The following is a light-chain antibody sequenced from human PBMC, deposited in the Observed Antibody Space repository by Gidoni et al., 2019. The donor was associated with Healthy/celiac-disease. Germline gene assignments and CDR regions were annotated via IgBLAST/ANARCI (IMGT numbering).Light chain of an antibody. J-gene: IGLJ2*01. CDR3: QSADSSGTYHVV. Sequence: SYELTQPPSVSVSPRQTARITCSGDAFPKQYAYWYQQKPGQAPVLVIYKDSERPSGIPERFSGSSSGTTVTLTISGVQAEDEADYYCQSADSSGTYHVVFGGGTKLTVL. CDR1: AFPKQY. V-gene: IGLV3-25*03. CDR2: KDS.